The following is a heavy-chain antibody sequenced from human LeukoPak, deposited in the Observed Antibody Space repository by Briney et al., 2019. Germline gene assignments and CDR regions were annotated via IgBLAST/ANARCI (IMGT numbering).Heavy chain of an antibody. V-gene: IGHV5-51*01. D-gene: IGHD6-13*01. Sequence: TGESLKISCKGSGYSFTSYWIAWVRQMPGKGLEWMGIIYPGDSDARYSPSFQGQVTISADKSISTAYLQWSSLKASDTAMYYCARRYTGAAGWIDYWGQGTLVTVSS. CDR1: GYSFTSYW. CDR3: ARRYTGAAGWIDY. CDR2: IYPGDSDA. J-gene: IGHJ4*02.